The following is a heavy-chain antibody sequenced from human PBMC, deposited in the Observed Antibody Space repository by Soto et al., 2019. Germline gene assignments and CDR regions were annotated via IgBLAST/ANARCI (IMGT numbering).Heavy chain of an antibody. CDR2: IYHSGST. Sequence: SETLSLTCTVSGGSISSYYWSWIRQPPGKGLEWIGYIYHSGSTLYNPSLKSRVTISVDKSKNQFSLKLSSVTAADTAVYYCARDQLEGNWFDPWGQGTLVTVSS. J-gene: IGHJ5*02. D-gene: IGHD1-1*01. V-gene: IGHV4-59*12. CDR3: ARDQLEGNWFDP. CDR1: GGSISSYY.